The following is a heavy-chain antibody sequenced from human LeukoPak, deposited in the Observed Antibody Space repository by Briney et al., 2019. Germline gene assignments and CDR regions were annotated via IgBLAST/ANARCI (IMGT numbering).Heavy chain of an antibody. CDR2: INSDGSST. D-gene: IGHD6-13*01. J-gene: IGHJ4*02. CDR1: GFTFSSYW. V-gene: IGHV3-74*01. Sequence: PGGSLRLSCAASGFTFSSYWMHWVRQAPGKGLVWVSRINSDGSSTSYADSVKGRFTISRDNAKNTLYLRMNSLRAEDTAVYYCARGIAAVGFDYWGQGTLVTVSS. CDR3: ARGIAAVGFDY.